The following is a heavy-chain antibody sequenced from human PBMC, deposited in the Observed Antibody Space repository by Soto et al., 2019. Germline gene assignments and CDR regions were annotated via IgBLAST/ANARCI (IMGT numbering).Heavy chain of an antibody. CDR2: ISSSSSYI. CDR1: GFTFSSYS. CDR3: ARDISGNVYYYGMDV. V-gene: IGHV3-21*01. Sequence: GGSLRLSCAASGFTFSSYSMNWVRQAPGKGLEWVSSISSSSSYIYYADSVKGRFTISRDNAKNSLYLQMNSLRAGDTAVYYCARDISGNVYYYGMDVWGQGTTVTVSS. D-gene: IGHD2-15*01. J-gene: IGHJ6*02.